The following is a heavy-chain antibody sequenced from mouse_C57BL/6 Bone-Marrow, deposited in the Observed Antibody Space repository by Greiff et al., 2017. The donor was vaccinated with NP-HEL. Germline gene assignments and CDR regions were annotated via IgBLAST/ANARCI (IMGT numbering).Heavy chain of an antibody. J-gene: IGHJ4*01. CDR2: IDPSDSET. Sequence: QVQLKQPGAELVRPGSSVKLSCKASGYTFTSYWMHWVKQRPIQGLEWIGNIDPSDSETHYNQKFKDKATLTVDKSSSTAYMQLSSLTSEDSAVYYCARCPFYYGNYPYAMDYWGQGTSVTVSS. V-gene: IGHV1-52*01. CDR3: ARCPFYYGNYPYAMDY. CDR1: GYTFTSYW. D-gene: IGHD2-1*01.